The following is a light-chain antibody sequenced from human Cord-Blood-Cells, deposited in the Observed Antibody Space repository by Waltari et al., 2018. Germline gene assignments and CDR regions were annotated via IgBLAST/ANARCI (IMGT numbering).Light chain of an antibody. J-gene: IGKJ2*01. CDR1: QSISSY. V-gene: IGKV1-39*01. CDR2: AAS. Sequence: DIQMTQSPSSLSASVGDRVTITCRARQSISSYLNWYQQKPGKAPKLLIYAASSLQSGVTSRFSGSGSGTDFTLTISSLQPEDFATYYCQQSYSTPPYTFGQGTKLEIK. CDR3: QQSYSTPPYT.